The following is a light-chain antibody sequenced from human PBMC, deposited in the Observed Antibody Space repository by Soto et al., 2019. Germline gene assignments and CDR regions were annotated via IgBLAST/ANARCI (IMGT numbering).Light chain of an antibody. V-gene: IGKV3-11*01. Sequence: ILLTQSPATLSLPLEEKAILSCRASQSVSSYLAWYQQTPGQAPRLLIYDASVRDSVIPARFSGSGSGTDFTLTIRSLEPEDFAVYCCQQRRTFGQGTKVDIK. CDR2: DAS. J-gene: IGKJ1*01. CDR3: QQRRT. CDR1: QSVSSY.